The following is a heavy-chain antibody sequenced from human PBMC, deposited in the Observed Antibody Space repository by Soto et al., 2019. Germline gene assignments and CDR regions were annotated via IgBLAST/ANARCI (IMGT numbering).Heavy chain of an antibody. D-gene: IGHD3-22*01. V-gene: IGHV3-30-3*02. Sequence: SGFTFSSYAMHWVRQAPGKGLEWVAVISYDGSNKYYADSVKDRFTVSRDNSKNTLYVQMNSLRAEDTAVYYCAKIGTPDYYDRSGYGYWGQGTLVTVSS. CDR1: GFTFSSYA. CDR3: AKIGTPDYYDRSGYGY. CDR2: ISYDGSNK. J-gene: IGHJ4*02.